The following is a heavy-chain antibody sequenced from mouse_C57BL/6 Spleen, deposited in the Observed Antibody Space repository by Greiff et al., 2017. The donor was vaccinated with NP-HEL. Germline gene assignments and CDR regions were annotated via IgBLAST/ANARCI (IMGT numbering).Heavy chain of an antibody. CDR3: ARSCYDYAMDY. Sequence: QVQLKQPGAELVRPGSSVKLSCKASGYTFTSYWMHWVKQRPIQGLEWIGNIDPSDSETHYNQKFKDKATLTVDKSSSTAYMQLSSLTSEDSAVYYCARSCYDYAMDYWGQGTSVTVSS. D-gene: IGHD3-1*01. CDR2: IDPSDSET. CDR1: GYTFTSYW. J-gene: IGHJ4*01. V-gene: IGHV1-52*01.